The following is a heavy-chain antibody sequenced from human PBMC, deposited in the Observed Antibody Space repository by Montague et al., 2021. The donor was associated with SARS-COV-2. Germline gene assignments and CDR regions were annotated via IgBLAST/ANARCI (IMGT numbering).Heavy chain of an antibody. V-gene: IGHV3-48*02. D-gene: IGHD2/OR15-2a*01. J-gene: IGHJ3*02. CDR1: GFNFRNYD. CDR3: ATDLCTTSGCPDDAFHI. CDR2: INRRSSKK. Sequence: SLRLSCAASGFNFRNYDMNWVRQAPGKGLEWIAYINRRSSKKYHVDSVKGRFTISRDNAKNSLYLQMNGLRDEDTAVYYCATDLCTTSGCPDDAFHIWGQGTMATVSS.